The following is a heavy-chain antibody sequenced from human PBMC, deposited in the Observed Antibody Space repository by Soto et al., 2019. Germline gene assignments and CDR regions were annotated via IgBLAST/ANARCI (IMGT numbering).Heavy chain of an antibody. CDR2: MNEDGSEK. D-gene: IGHD1-26*01. Sequence: EVQLVESGGGLVQSGGSLRLSCAASGFTFSTYWMSWVRQAPGKGLEWVANMNEDGSEKYYVDSVEGRFTISRDNAKNSLYLQSNSLRAEDTAIYYCARDWSELLHYFDYWGQGTLVTVSS. V-gene: IGHV3-7*01. J-gene: IGHJ4*02. CDR3: ARDWSELLHYFDY. CDR1: GFTFSTYW.